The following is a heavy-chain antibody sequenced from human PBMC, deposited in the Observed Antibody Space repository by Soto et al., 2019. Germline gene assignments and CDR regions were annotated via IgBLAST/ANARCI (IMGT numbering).Heavy chain of an antibody. Sequence: SETLSLTCAVYGGSFSGYYWSWIRQPPGKGLEWIGEINHSGSTNYNPSLKSRVAISVDTSKNQFSLKLSSVTAADTAVYYCARVGYDFWSGYYKGDYYYGMDVWGQGTTVTVSS. CDR2: INHSGST. V-gene: IGHV4-34*01. CDR3: ARVGYDFWSGYYKGDYYYGMDV. D-gene: IGHD3-3*01. J-gene: IGHJ6*02. CDR1: GGSFSGYY.